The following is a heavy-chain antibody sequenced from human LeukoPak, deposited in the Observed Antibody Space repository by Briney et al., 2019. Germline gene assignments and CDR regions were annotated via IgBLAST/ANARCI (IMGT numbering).Heavy chain of an antibody. CDR1: GFTFSSNS. CDR2: ISSSSYI. Sequence: GGSLRLSCAASGFTFSSNSMNWVRQAPGKGLEWVSSISSSSYIYYADSVKGRFTISRDNAKNSLYLQMNSLRAEDTAVYYCARSPLYCSSTSCYRGDAFDIWGQGTMVTVSS. CDR3: ARSPLYCSSTSCYRGDAFDI. D-gene: IGHD2-2*01. J-gene: IGHJ3*02. V-gene: IGHV3-21*01.